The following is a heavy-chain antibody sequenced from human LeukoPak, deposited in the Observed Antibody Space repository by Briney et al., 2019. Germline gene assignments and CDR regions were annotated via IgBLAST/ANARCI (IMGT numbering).Heavy chain of an antibody. J-gene: IGHJ4*02. D-gene: IGHD6-13*01. Sequence: SQTLSLTCAVSGAPITSGSSYWSWIRQPAGKGLEWIGRVYTSGSTNYNPPLQSRVTITVDTSKNQFPLKLSSVTAADMAVYYRARDRAGSSSWYASYDNWGQGTLVTVSS. CDR1: GAPITSGSSY. CDR2: VYTSGST. V-gene: IGHV4-61*02. CDR3: ARDRAGSSSWYASYDN.